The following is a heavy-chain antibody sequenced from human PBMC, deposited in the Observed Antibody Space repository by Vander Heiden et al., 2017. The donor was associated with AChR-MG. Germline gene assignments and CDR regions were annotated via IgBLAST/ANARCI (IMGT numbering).Heavy chain of an antibody. V-gene: IGHV4-4*02. D-gene: IGHD6-19*01. CDR1: GGSISSSNW. Sequence: QVQLQESGPGLVKPSGTLSLTCAASGGSISSSNWLGWVRQPPGKGLEWIAEIYHSGSPNYNPSLKSRVTISVDKSKNQFSLKLSSVTAADTAVYYCARVGIAVAAQLTYYYYGMDVWGQGTTVTVSS. CDR3: ARVGIAVAAQLTYYYYGMDV. CDR2: IYHSGSP. J-gene: IGHJ6*02.